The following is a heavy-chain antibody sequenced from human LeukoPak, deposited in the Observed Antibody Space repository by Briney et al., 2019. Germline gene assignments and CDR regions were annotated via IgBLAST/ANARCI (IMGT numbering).Heavy chain of an antibody. CDR1: GGSISSSSYY. V-gene: IGHV4-39*01. CDR3: ARQPQDIATPPYYYYGMDV. D-gene: IGHD5-12*01. J-gene: IGHJ6*02. Sequence: SETLSLTCTVSGGSISSSSYYWGWIRQPPGKGLEWIGSIYYSGSTYYNPSLKSRVTISVDTSRNQFSLKLSSVTAADTAVYYCARQPQDIATPPYYYYGMDVWGQGTTVTVSS. CDR2: IYYSGST.